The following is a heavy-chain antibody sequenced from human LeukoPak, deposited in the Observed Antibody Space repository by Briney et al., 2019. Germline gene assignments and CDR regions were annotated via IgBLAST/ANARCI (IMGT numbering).Heavy chain of an antibody. Sequence: PSETLSLTCTVSGGSISSYYWSWIRQPPGKGLEWIGYIYYSGSTNYNPSLKSRVTISVDTPKNQFSLKLSSVTAADTAVYYCARRYCGGDCYSDYWGQGTLVTVSS. V-gene: IGHV4-59*08. CDR3: ARRYCGGDCYSDY. CDR1: GGSISSYY. CDR2: IYYSGST. J-gene: IGHJ4*02. D-gene: IGHD2-21*02.